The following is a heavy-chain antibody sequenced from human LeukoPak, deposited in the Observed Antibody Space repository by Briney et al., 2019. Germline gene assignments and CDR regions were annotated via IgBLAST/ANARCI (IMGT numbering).Heavy chain of an antibody. CDR2: INHSGST. V-gene: IGHV4-34*01. CDR3: ARVGLIPPTAN. D-gene: IGHD2-21*02. CDR1: GGSFSGYY. J-gene: IGHJ4*02. Sequence: PSETLSLTCAVYGGSFSGYYWSWIRQPPGKGLEWIGEINHSGSTNYNPSLKSRVTISVDTSKNQFSLKLSSVTAADTAVYYCARVGLIPPTANWGQGTLVTVSS.